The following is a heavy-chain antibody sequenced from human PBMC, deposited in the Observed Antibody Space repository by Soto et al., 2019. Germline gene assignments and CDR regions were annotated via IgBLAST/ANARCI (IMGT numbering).Heavy chain of an antibody. CDR1: GFTFNNYG. D-gene: IGHD6-13*01. CDR3: AKDQGIAASHGID. V-gene: IGHV3-30*18. J-gene: IGHJ3*01. CDR2: ISSDGSDK. Sequence: QVQLVESGGGVVQPGTSLRLSCAASGFTFNNYGMHWVRQAPGTGLEWVAAISSDGSDKYYADSVKGRLTISRDNSKNTLYLQRHSLRAEDTAVYYCAKDQGIAASHGIDWGQGTMVTVSS.